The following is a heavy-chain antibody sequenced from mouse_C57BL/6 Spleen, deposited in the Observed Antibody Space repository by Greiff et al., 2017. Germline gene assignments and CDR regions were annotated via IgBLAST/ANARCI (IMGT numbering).Heavy chain of an antibody. V-gene: IGHV5-17*01. CDR1: GFTFSDYG. J-gene: IGHJ3*01. D-gene: IGHD1-1*01. CDR3: ARAPIYYYGSSYLAY. CDR2: ISSGSSTI. Sequence: DVKLVESGGGLVKPGGSLKLSCAASGFTFSDYGMHWVRQAPEKGLEWVAYISSGSSTIYYADTVKGRFTISRDNAKNTLFLQMTSLRSEDTAMYYCARAPIYYYGSSYLAYWGQGTLVTVSA.